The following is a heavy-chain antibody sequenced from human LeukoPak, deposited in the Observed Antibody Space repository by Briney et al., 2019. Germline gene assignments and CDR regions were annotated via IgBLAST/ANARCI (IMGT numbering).Heavy chain of an antibody. CDR2: IIPILGIA. J-gene: IGHJ4*02. CDR1: GGTFSSYT. V-gene: IGHV1-69*04. CDR3: ARDHDILTGYYCY. D-gene: IGHD3-9*01. Sequence: SVKVSCKASGGTFSSYTISWVRQAPGQGLEWMGRIIPILGIANYAQKFQGRVTITADKSTSTAYMELSSLRSEDTAVYYCARDHDILTGYYCYWGQGTLVTVSS.